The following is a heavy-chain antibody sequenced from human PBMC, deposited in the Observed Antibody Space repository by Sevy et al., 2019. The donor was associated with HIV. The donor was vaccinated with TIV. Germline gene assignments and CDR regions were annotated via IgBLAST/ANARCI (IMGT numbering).Heavy chain of an antibody. CDR2: MTGNGGST. V-gene: IGHV3-23*01. D-gene: IGHD6-13*01. J-gene: IGHJ4*02. CDR3: AKWSHRYSSSWYGFDY. CDR1: GFTFSGYA. Sequence: GESLKISCAAAGFTFSGYAMSWVRQGPGKGLEWISGMTGNGGSTYYADSVKGRFTISRDNSKNTLYLQTNSLRAEDTAVYYCAKWSHRYSSSWYGFDYWGQGALVTVSS.